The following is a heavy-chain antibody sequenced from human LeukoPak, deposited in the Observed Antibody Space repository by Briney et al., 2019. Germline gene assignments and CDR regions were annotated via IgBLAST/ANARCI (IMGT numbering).Heavy chain of an antibody. V-gene: IGHV3-33*01. Sequence: GRSLRLSCAASGFTFSSYGMHWVRQAPGKGLEWVAVIWYDGSNKYYADSVKGRFTISRDNSKNTLYLQINSLRAEDTAVYYCARIGSYGSGYYHYYYMDVWGKGTTVTVSS. CDR3: ARIGSYGSGYYHYYYMDV. D-gene: IGHD3-10*01. CDR1: GFTFSSYG. CDR2: IWYDGSNK. J-gene: IGHJ6*03.